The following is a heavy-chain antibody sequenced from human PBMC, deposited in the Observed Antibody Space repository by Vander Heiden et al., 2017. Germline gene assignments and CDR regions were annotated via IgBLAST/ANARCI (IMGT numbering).Heavy chain of an antibody. CDR3: ARPGYDLGFDY. D-gene: IGHD5-12*01. J-gene: IGHJ4*02. Sequence: QVQLVQSGVEVKKLGASVKVSCKASGYTFTRYAMHWVRQAPGQRLEWMGWIHGGNGNTKYSQKFQGRVTISRDTSASTAYMELSSLRSEDTAVYYCARPGYDLGFDYWGQGTQVTVSS. CDR2: IHGGNGNT. V-gene: IGHV1-3*01. CDR1: GYTFTRYA.